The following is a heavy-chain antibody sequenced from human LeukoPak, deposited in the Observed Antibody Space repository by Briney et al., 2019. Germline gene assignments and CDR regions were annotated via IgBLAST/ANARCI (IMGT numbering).Heavy chain of an antibody. J-gene: IGHJ4*02. V-gene: IGHV1-18*01. CDR3: AREVAYYYGSGSYYNPFDY. Sequence: ASVKVSCKASGYTFTSYGISWVRQAPGQGLEWMGWISAYNGNTNYAQKLQGRVTMTTDTSTSTAYMELRSLRSDDTAVYYCAREVAYYYGSGSYYNPFDYWGQGTLVTVSS. CDR1: GYTFTSYG. D-gene: IGHD3-10*01. CDR2: ISAYNGNT.